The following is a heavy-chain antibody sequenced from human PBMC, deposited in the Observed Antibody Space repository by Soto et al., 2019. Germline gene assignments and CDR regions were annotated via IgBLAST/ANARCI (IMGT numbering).Heavy chain of an antibody. J-gene: IGHJ4*02. Sequence: ASVKVSCKASGYTFSSKDISWVRQAPGQGLEWMGWISVKNGNTNYAQKLQGRVTMTTDTSTSTSYMELRSLRSDDTAVYYCARNRGVVIISSHFDYWGQGTLVTVSS. CDR1: GYTFSSKD. CDR2: ISVKNGNT. D-gene: IGHD3-3*01. V-gene: IGHV1-18*01. CDR3: ARNRGVVIISSHFDY.